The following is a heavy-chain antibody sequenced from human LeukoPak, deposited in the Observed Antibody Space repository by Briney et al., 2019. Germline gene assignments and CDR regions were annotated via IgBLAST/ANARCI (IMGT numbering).Heavy chain of an antibody. D-gene: IGHD2-15*01. Sequence: GASVKVSCKASGGTFSSYAISWVRQAPGQGLEWMGRIIPILGIANYAQKFQGRVTITADKSTSTAYMELSSLRSEDTAVYYCARGEPDVAATPGYWGQGTLVTVSS. CDR3: ARGEPDVAATPGY. CDR2: IIPILGIA. J-gene: IGHJ4*02. CDR1: GGTFSSYA. V-gene: IGHV1-69*04.